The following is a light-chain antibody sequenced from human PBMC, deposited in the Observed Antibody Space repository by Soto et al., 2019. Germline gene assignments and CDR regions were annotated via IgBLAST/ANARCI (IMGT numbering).Light chain of an antibody. J-gene: IGLJ2*01. V-gene: IGLV1-44*01. CDR3: AAWDDSLNGPV. CDR2: SNN. CDR1: SSNIGSNT. Sequence: QSALTQPPSASGTPGQRVTISCSGSSSNIGSNTVNWYQQLPGTAPKLLIYSNNQRASGVPDRFSGSKSGTSASLAISGLQSEDEADYYCAAWDDSLNGPVFGGGTKLTVL.